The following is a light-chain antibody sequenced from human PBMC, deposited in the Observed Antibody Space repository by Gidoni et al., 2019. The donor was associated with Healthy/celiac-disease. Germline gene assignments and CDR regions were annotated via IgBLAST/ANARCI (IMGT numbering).Light chain of an antibody. CDR2: GKN. V-gene: IGLV3-19*01. J-gene: IGLJ7*01. CDR1: SLRSYY. CDR3: NSRDSSGNHV. Sequence: SSELTQDPAASVALGQTIRITCQGDSLRSYYASWYQQKPGQAPVLVIYGKNSRPSGIPDRFSGSSSGNTASLTITGAQAEDEADYYCNSRDSSGNHVFGGGTQLTVL.